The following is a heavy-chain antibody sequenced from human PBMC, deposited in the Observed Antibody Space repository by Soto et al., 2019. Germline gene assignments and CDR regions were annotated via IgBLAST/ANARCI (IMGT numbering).Heavy chain of an antibody. J-gene: IGHJ4*02. CDR1: GGSINTFY. CDR2: IFSSGST. D-gene: IGHD5-12*01. Sequence: SETLSLTCTVSGGSINTFYWSWVRQPAGKGLEWIGRIFSSGSTSFNPSLESRVAMSVDTSKNHFSLNLSSVTAADMAVYYCARAGSYSAYNFAHGIQSWSFDFWLQGALLTVSS. CDR3: ARAGSYSAYNFAHGIQSWSFDF. V-gene: IGHV4-4*07.